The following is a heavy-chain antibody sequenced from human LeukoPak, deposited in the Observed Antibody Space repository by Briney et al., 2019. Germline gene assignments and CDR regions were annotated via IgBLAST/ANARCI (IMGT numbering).Heavy chain of an antibody. V-gene: IGHV3-30*02. CDR2: IRYDGSNK. CDR1: GFTFSSYG. Sequence: GGSLRLSCAASGFTFSSYGMHWVRQAPGKGLEWVAFIRYDGSNKYYADSVKGRFTISRDNSKNTLYLQMNSLRAEDTAVYYCARDHNYDFWSGYYGDDYWGQGTLVTVSS. D-gene: IGHD3-3*01. CDR3: ARDHNYDFWSGYYGDDY. J-gene: IGHJ4*02.